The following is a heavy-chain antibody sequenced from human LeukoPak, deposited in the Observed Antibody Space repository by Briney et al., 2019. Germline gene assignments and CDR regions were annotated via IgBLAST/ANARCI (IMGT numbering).Heavy chain of an antibody. CDR1: GYTFKNYD. V-gene: IGHV1-8*02. J-gene: IGHJ4*02. CDR3: AREGSSGYYYFDY. Sequence: ASVKGSCKASGYTFKNYDINWVRQATGQGLEWMGWMSPNSGNTGFAQKFQDRVSMTRDTSINTAYMELTSLRSEDTAVYYCAREGSSGYYYFDYWGQGTLVTVSS. CDR2: MSPNSGNT. D-gene: IGHD3-22*01.